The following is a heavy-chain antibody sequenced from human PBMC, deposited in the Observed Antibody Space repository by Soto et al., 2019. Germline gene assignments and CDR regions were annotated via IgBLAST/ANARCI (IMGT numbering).Heavy chain of an antibody. Sequence: PSETLSLTCTVSGGSISSSSYYWGWIRQPPGKGLEWIGSIYYSGSTYYNPSLKSRVTISVDTSKNQFSLKLSSVTATDTAVYYCARHYYDSSVGYWGQGTLVTVS. CDR2: IYYSGST. CDR3: ARHYYDSSVGY. D-gene: IGHD3-22*01. CDR1: GGSISSSSYY. V-gene: IGHV4-39*01. J-gene: IGHJ4*02.